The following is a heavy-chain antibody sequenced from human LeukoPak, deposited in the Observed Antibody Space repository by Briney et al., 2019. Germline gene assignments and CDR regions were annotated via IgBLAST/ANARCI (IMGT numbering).Heavy chain of an antibody. CDR1: GFTFTNHP. Sequence: GGSLRLSCAASGFTFTNHPMNWVRQAPGKGLEWVSYIGGDGVAFYADSVKGRFTISRDNAKNSLYLQMNSLRAEDTAVYYCARGGDYYYYYYGMDVWGQGTTVTVSS. CDR2: IGGDGVA. J-gene: IGHJ6*02. CDR3: ARGGDYYYYYYGMDV. D-gene: IGHD3-16*01. V-gene: IGHV3-69-1*01.